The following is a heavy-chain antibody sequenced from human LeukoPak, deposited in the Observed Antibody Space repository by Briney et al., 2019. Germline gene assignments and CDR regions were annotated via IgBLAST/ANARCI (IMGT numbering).Heavy chain of an antibody. CDR1: GGSISSSSYY. J-gene: IGHJ4*02. CDR3: ARVAFGEFDY. V-gene: IGHV4-39*07. D-gene: IGHD3-10*01. Sequence: SETLSLTCTVSGGSISSSSYYWGWIRQPPGKGLEWIGSIYYSGSTYYNPSLKSRVTISVDTSKNQFSLKLSSVTAADTAVYYCARVAFGEFDYWGQGTLVTVSS. CDR2: IYYSGST.